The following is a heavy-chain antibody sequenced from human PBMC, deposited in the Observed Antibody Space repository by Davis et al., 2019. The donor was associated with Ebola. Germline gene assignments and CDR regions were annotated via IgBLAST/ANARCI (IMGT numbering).Heavy chain of an antibody. J-gene: IGHJ4*02. Sequence: SETLSPPCTVPGGSIRSSRSYWGWIRQPPGKGLEWTGSIYYRGSTYYKPSLKSRVTIFVDTSKNQFSLKLGSVTAADTAVYYCARLGYTVTKDDWGQGTLVTVSS. CDR2: IYYRGST. D-gene: IGHD4-17*01. CDR3: ARLGYTVTKDD. CDR1: GGSIRSSRSY. V-gene: IGHV4-39*01.